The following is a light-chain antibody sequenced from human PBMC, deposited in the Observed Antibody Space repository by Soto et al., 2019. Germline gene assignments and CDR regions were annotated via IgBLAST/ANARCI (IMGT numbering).Light chain of an antibody. J-gene: IGKJ1*01. Sequence: EIVLTQSPCTLSLSPGERATLSCRASQSVSSTSLAWYQQKPGQAPRLLIYDASTRATGVPDRFSGSGSGTDFTLTISRLEPVDFAMYYCQQYSSLPVTFGQGTKVAIK. CDR2: DAS. CDR3: QQYSSLPVT. V-gene: IGKV3-20*01. CDR1: QSVSSTS.